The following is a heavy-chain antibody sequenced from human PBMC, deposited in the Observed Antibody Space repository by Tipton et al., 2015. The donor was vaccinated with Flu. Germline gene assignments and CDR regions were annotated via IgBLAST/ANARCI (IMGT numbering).Heavy chain of an antibody. CDR3: ACTYDNRGFDY. Sequence: SLRLSCAASGFSVSSNYMSWVRQAPGKGLEWVSVIYSDDSTNYADSVKGRFTVSRDNSKNTLYLQMNSLRAEDTALYYCACTYDNRGFDYWGQGIMVTVSS. CDR2: IYSDDST. V-gene: IGHV3-53*01. CDR1: GFSVSSNY. J-gene: IGHJ4*02. D-gene: IGHD3-22*01.